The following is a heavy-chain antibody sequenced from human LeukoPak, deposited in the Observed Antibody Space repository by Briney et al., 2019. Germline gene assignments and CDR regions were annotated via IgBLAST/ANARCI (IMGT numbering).Heavy chain of an antibody. CDR1: GGSISGYY. V-gene: IGHV4-4*07. D-gene: IGHD6-13*01. CDR2: IYTNGDT. CDR3: ARAAGAAGGQYFDY. Sequence: NASETLSLTCTVSGGSISGYYWSWLRQPPGQGLEWVGRIYTNGDTKFNPSLKRRVTMSVDTSKNQLSLKLRPVTAADTAVYYCARAAGAAGGQYFDYWGQGTLVTVSS. J-gene: IGHJ4*02.